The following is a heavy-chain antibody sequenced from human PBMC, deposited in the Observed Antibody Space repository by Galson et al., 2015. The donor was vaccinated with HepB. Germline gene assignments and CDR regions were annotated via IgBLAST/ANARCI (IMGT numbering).Heavy chain of an antibody. J-gene: IGHJ4*02. V-gene: IGHV1-46*01. Sequence: SVKVSCKASGGTFSSYAISWVRQAPGQGLEWMGIINPSGDSTRYAQKFQDRVTMTRDTSTSTVYMELSSLRSEDTAVYYCARDSSSLVFDYWGQGTLVTVSS. CDR2: INPSGDST. CDR3: ARDSSSLVFDY. D-gene: IGHD6-13*01. CDR1: GGTFSSYA.